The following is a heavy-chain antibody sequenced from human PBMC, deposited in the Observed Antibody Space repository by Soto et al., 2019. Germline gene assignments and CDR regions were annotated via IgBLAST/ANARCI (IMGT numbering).Heavy chain of an antibody. CDR2: IIPIFGTA. J-gene: IGHJ4*02. Sequence: SVKVSCKASGVTFSSYAISWVRQAPGQGLEWMGGIIPIFGTANYAQKFQGRVTITADESTSTAYMELSSLRSEDTAVYYCARVDSSGSFYDSSGYGFDYWGQGTLVTVSS. V-gene: IGHV1-69*13. CDR1: GVTFSSYA. CDR3: ARVDSSGSFYDSSGYGFDY. D-gene: IGHD3-22*01.